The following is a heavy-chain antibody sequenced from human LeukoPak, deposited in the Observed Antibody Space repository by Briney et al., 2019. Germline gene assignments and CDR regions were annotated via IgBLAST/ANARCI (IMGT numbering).Heavy chain of an antibody. J-gene: IGHJ4*02. CDR2: IYYSGST. CDR3: ARTELYGSFRGGLQIDY. CDR1: GGSISSSSYY. D-gene: IGHD3-10*01. V-gene: IGHV4-39*07. Sequence: PSETLSLTCTVSGGSISSSSYYWGWIRQPPGKGLEWIGSIYYSGSTYYNPSLKSRVTISVDTSKNQFSLKLSSVTAADTAVYYCARTELYGSFRGGLQIDYWGQGTLVTVSS.